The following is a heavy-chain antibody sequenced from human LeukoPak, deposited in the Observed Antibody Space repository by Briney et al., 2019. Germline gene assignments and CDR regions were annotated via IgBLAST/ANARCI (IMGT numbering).Heavy chain of an antibody. J-gene: IGHJ4*02. CDR3: ARYPLSSSWYFFDY. D-gene: IGHD6-13*01. CDR1: GFTFSSYS. Sequence: PGGSLRLSCAASGFTFSSYSMNWVRQAPGKGLEWVSSISFNSDYIYYADSVKGRFTISRDDAKNSLYLQMNSLRAEDTAVYYCARYPLSSSWYFFDYWGQGALVTVSS. CDR2: ISFNSDYI. V-gene: IGHV3-21*01.